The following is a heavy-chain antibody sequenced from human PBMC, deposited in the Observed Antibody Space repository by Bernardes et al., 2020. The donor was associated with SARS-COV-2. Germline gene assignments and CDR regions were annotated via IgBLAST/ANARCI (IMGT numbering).Heavy chain of an antibody. CDR1: GFTFRNYD. CDR3: TKSQSYRFDY. Sequence: GGSLRLSCAASGFTFRNYDMHWVRQAPGKGLEWVAVIWYDRSNTYYADSVKGRFTISRDNSKNTVNLQMDSLRAEDTAVYYCTKSQSYRFDYWGQGTLVTVSS. V-gene: IGHV3-33*06. CDR2: IWYDRSNT. J-gene: IGHJ4*02.